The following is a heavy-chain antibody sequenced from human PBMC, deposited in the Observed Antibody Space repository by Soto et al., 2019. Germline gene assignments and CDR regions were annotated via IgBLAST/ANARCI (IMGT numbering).Heavy chain of an antibody. CDR2: IIPILGIA. Sequence: GVSVKVSCKASGVTLSSYTISWVRQAPGQGLEWMGRIIPILGIANYARKFQGRVTITADKSTSTAYMELSSLRSEDTAVYYCARDARYSYGPPGYWAQGTLVTVSS. V-gene: IGHV1-69*04. D-gene: IGHD5-18*01. J-gene: IGHJ4*02. CDR3: ARDARYSYGPPGY. CDR1: GVTLSSYT.